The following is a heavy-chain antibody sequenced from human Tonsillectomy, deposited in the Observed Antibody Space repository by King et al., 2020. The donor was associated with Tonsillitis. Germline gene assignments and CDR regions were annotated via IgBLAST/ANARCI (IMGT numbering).Heavy chain of an antibody. D-gene: IGHD3-22*01. CDR3: ARDRPDSYDSSGGTLFDP. J-gene: IGHJ5*02. CDR2: IYHSGST. V-gene: IGHV4-38-2*02. Sequence: YWGWIRKPPGKELELIGSIYHSGSTYYNPSLKSRVTISVDTSKNQFSLKLSSVTAADTAVYYCARDRPDSYDSSGGTLFDPWGQGTLVTVSS. CDR1: Y.